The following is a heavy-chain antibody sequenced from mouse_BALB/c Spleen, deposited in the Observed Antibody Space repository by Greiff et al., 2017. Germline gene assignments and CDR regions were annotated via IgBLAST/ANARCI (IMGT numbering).Heavy chain of an antibody. CDR2: IYPGDGDT. V-gene: IGHV1-80*01. CDR1: GYAFSSYW. CDR3: ARGRDDCYYPYAMDY. D-gene: IGHD2-3*01. Sequence: QVQLKQSGAELVRPGSSVKISCKASGYAFSSYWMNWVKQRPGQGLEWIGQIYPGDGDTNYNGKFKGKATLTADKSSSTAYMQLSSLTSEDSAVYFCARGRDDCYYPYAMDYGGQGTSVTVTA. J-gene: IGHJ4*01.